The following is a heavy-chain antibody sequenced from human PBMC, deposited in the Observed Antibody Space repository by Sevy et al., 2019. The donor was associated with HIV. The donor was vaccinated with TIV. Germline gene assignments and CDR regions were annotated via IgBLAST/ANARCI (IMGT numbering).Heavy chain of an antibody. V-gene: IGHV3-23*01. CDR3: ARKYDSSGYFDY. CDR1: GFIFRNYA. Sequence: GESLKISCAASGFIFRNYAMNWVRQAPGKGLEWVSGISGTGGSGDKTNYADSVKGRFTISRDDSKNSLYLQLNTLRAEDTAIYYCARKYDSSGYFDYWGQRTLVTVSS. D-gene: IGHD3-22*01. CDR2: ISGTGGSGDKT. J-gene: IGHJ4*02.